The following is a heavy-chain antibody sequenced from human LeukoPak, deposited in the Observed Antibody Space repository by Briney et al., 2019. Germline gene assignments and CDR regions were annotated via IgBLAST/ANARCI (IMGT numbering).Heavy chain of an antibody. CDR1: GGSFSGYY. J-gene: IGHJ4*02. D-gene: IGHD6-13*01. CDR3: ARRGGSSWYRIHY. V-gene: IGHV4-34*01. CDR2: INHSGST. Sequence: SETLSLTCAVYGGSFSGYYWSWIRQPPGKGLEWIGEINHSGSTNYNPSLKSRVTISVDTSKNQSSLKLSSVTAADTAVYYCARRGGSSWYRIHYWGQGTLVTVSS.